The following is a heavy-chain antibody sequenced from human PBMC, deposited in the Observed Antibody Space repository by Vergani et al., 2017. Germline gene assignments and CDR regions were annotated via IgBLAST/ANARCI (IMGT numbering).Heavy chain of an antibody. CDR3: ARDRSSXWYVGYYYYYGMDV. Sequence: QVQLQESGPGLVKPSQTLALTCTVSGGSISSGSYYWSWIRQPAGKGLEWIGRIYTSGSTNYNPSLKSRVTISVDTSKNQFSLKLSSVTAADTAVYYCARDRSSXWYVGYYYYYGMDVWGQGTTVTVSS. CDR2: IYTSGST. CDR1: GGSISSGSYY. D-gene: IGHD6-13*01. J-gene: IGHJ6*02. V-gene: IGHV4-61*02.